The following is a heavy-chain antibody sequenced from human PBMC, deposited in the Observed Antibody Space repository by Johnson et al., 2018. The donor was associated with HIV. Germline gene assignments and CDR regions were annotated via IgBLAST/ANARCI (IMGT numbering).Heavy chain of an antibody. V-gene: IGHV3-11*01. D-gene: IGHD6-13*01. CDR3: ARALSSSPDAFDI. CDR2: ISSDGSTI. Sequence: QVQLVESGGGLVKPGGSLRLSCVGSGFTFSDYYMSWVRQAPGKGLEWISYISSDGSTIDYADSVKARFMISRDNAKNSLYLQMNSLRAEDTALYYCARALSSSPDAFDIWGQGTMVTVSS. J-gene: IGHJ3*02. CDR1: GFTFSDYY.